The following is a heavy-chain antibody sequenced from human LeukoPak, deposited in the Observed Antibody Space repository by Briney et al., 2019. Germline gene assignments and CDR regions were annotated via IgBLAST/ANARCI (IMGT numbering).Heavy chain of an antibody. V-gene: IGHV1-8*01. CDR3: ARQTRYCSSTTCSDLHYYYNYYIDV. D-gene: IGHD2-2*01. CDR2: MNPNSGNT. CDR1: GYTFTSYD. Sequence: ASVKVSCKASGYTFTSYDINWVRQATGQGLEWMGWMNPNSGNTGYAQKFQGRVTMTRNTSISTAYMELSSLRSEDTAVYYCARQTRYCSSTTCSDLHYYYNYYIDVWGKGTTVTISS. J-gene: IGHJ6*03.